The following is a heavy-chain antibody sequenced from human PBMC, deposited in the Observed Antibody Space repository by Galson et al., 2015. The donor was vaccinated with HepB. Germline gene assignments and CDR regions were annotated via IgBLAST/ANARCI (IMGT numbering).Heavy chain of an antibody. V-gene: IGHV4-30-4*08. Sequence: YWIGWVRQMPGKGLEWIGYIYYSGSTYHNPSLKSRVTISVDTSKNQFSLKLSSVTAADTAVYYCARPKVGYYYYMDVWGKGTTVTVSS. CDR1: Y. CDR3: ARPKVGYYYYMDV. J-gene: IGHJ6*03. CDR2: IYYSGST. D-gene: IGHD1-26*01.